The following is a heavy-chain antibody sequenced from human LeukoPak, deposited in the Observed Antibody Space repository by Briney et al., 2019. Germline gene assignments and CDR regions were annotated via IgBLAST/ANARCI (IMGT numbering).Heavy chain of an antibody. J-gene: IGHJ4*02. D-gene: IGHD6-19*01. V-gene: IGHV3-48*02. CDR2: ISSSSSTI. Sequence: GGSLRLSCAASGFTFSSYSMNWVRQAPGKGLEWVSHISSSSSTIYYADSVKGRFTISRDNAKNSLYLQMNSLRDEDTAVYYCTAWSPWLVGLDYWGQGTLVTVSS. CDR1: GFTFSSYS. CDR3: TAWSPWLVGLDY.